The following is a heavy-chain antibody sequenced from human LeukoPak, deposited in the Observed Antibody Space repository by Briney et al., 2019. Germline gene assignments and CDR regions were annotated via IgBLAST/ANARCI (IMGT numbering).Heavy chain of an antibody. CDR2: IYYSGRT. J-gene: IGHJ4*02. CDR3: ARGALPLGYCSSTSCYHIDY. CDR1: GGSISSYY. Sequence: KPSETLSLTCTVSGGSISSYYWSWIRQPPGKGLEWIGYIYYSGRTNYNPSLKSRVIISVDTSRNQFSLKLSSVTAADTAVYYCARGALPLGYCSSTSCYHIDYWGQGTLVTVSS. V-gene: IGHV4-59*01. D-gene: IGHD2-2*01.